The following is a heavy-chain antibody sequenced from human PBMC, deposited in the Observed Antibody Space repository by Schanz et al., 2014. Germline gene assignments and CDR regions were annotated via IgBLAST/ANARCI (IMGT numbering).Heavy chain of an antibody. D-gene: IGHD2-15*01. J-gene: IGHJ6*02. Sequence: EVQLLESGGGLVQPGGSLRLSCAASGFTFNSYAMTWVRQAPGKGLEWVSSISHSGGSKYYADSVKGRFTISRDNSENTLYLQMNSLSADDTAVFYCAKGMGYCSGGTWYDYYYYGLDVWGQGTTVTVSS. V-gene: IGHV3-23*01. CDR2: ISHSGGSK. CDR3: AKGMGYCSGGTWYDYYYYGLDV. CDR1: GFTFNSYA.